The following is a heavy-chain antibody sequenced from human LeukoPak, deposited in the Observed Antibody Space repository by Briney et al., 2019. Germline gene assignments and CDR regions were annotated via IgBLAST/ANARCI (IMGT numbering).Heavy chain of an antibody. CDR3: ARGPWSGDPLAFDP. CDR1: GGSISSGDYY. Sequence: SETLSLTCTVSGGSISSGDYYWSWIRQPPGKGLEWIGYIYYSGSTDYNPSLKSRVTISVDTSKNQFSLKLSSVTAADTAVYYCARGPWSGDPLAFDPWGQGTLVTVSS. CDR2: IYYSGST. J-gene: IGHJ5*02. D-gene: IGHD3-10*01. V-gene: IGHV4-30-4*01.